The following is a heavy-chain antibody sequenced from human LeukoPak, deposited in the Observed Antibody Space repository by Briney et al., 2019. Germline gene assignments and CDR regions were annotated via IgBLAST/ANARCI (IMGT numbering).Heavy chain of an antibody. CDR3: AKDSGVTTVEY. CDR2: ISGSGGST. CDR1: GFTFSSYA. Sequence: GGSLRLFCAASGFTFSSYAMSWVRQPPGKGMEWVSDISGSGGSTHYADSVKGRFTISRDNSKNTLYLQMSSLRADDTAVYYCAKDSGVTTVEYWGQGTLVTVSS. J-gene: IGHJ4*02. D-gene: IGHD4-11*01. V-gene: IGHV3-23*01.